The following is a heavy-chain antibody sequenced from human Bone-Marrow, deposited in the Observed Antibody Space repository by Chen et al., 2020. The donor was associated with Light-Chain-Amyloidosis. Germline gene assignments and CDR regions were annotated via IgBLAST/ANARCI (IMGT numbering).Heavy chain of an antibody. D-gene: IGHD4-4*01. CDR1: GGSFGSYY. J-gene: IGHJ4*02. V-gene: IGHV4-34*01. CDR3: ATSPYSTSLDH. CDR2: VTRGGGS. Sequence: QVQLQQWGAGLLKPSETLSLTCGVYGGSFGSYYWTWIRQPPGKGLEWVGEVTRGGGSNYNPSLVSRVTMSLDASNSQVSLHLRSVTAADTAVYYCATSPYSTSLDHWGPGTLVTVSS.